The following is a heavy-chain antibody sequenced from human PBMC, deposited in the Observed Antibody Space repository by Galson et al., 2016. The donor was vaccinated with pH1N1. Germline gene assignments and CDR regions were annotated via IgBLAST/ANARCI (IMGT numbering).Heavy chain of an antibody. CDR1: GHTFNGYH. D-gene: IGHD2-2*03. V-gene: IGHV1-2*02. CDR2: INPITGST. CDR3: GFLGYSSSHTCETGMDV. Sequence: SVKVSCKASGHTFNGYHVHWVRQAPGQGLEWLGEINPITGSTNLAPKFQVRVTLTRDMSTSTVYMDLSRMRADDTAIYYCGFLGYSSSHTCETGMDVWGQGTTVTVSS. J-gene: IGHJ6*02.